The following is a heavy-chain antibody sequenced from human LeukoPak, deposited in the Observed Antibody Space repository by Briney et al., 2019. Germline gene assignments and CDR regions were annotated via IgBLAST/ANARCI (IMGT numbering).Heavy chain of an antibody. V-gene: IGHV4-38-2*02. Sequence: SETLSLTCTVSGYSISSGFYWGWIRQPPGKGLEWIGNIYHSGSTYYNPSLKSRVTISVDTSKNQFSLKLISVAAADTAVYYCASTYSLYDAFDIWGQGTMVTVSS. D-gene: IGHD1-26*01. J-gene: IGHJ3*02. CDR1: GYSISSGFY. CDR2: IYHSGST. CDR3: ASTYSLYDAFDI.